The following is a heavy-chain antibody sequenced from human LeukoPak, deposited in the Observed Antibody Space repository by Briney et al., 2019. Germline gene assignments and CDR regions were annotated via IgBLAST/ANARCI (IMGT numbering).Heavy chain of an antibody. CDR2: TYYRSKWYN. V-gene: IGHV6-1*01. CDR3: ARSRGYNYGADF. CDR1: GDSVSRNSVS. J-gene: IGHJ4*02. D-gene: IGHD5-18*01. Sequence: SQTLSLTCAISGDSVSRNSVSWNWIRQSPSRGLEWLGRTYYRSKWYNDYAVSVESRVTINPDTSKNQFSLQQSSVTPEDTAVYYCARSRGYNYGADFWGQGTLVTVSS.